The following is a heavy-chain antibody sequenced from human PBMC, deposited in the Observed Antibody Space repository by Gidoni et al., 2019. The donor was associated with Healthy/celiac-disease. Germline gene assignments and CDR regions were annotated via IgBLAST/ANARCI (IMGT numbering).Heavy chain of an antibody. J-gene: IGHJ3*02. V-gene: IGHV3-23*01. CDR1: GSNFNSYA. Sequence: EVQLLEDGGGLVQPGVSLTLTCAAAGSNFNSYAMSWGRQAPGKGLEWFSGVSGSGGSTLYADSVKGLFTSSRYQFKTTVFLQMNRLACEDTALYFCAIDVVGASFYAFDIWCQVTMVTVSS. CDR3: AIDVVGASFYAFDI. D-gene: IGHD1-26*01. CDR2: VSGSGGST.